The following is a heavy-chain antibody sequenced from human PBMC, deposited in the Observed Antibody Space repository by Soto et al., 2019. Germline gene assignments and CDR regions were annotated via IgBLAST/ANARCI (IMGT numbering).Heavy chain of an antibody. CDR1: GGSISSGGYY. CDR3: ARGRVEMATRGTETYYYYGMDV. Sequence: SETLSLTCTVSGGSISSGGYYWSWIRQHPGKGLEWIGYIYYSGSTYYNPSLKSRVTISVDTSKNQFSLKLSSVTAADTAVYYCARGRVEMATRGTETYYYYGMDVWGQGTTVTVSS. V-gene: IGHV4-31*03. CDR2: IYYSGST. D-gene: IGHD5-12*01. J-gene: IGHJ6*02.